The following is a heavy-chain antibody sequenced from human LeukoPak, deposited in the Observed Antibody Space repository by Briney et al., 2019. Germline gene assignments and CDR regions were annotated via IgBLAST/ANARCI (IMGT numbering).Heavy chain of an antibody. Sequence: GGSLRLSCAASGFPFSSYEMNWVRQAPGKRLQWVSYISSSGNKIYYAASVKGRFTISRDNAKNSLYLQIDSLRAEDTAVYYCARGQRPQYTSTWDNWFHPWGQGTQVTVSS. V-gene: IGHV3-48*03. CDR3: ARGQRPQYTSTWDNWFHP. J-gene: IGHJ5*02. D-gene: IGHD2-2*01. CDR2: ISSSGNKI. CDR1: GFPFSSYE.